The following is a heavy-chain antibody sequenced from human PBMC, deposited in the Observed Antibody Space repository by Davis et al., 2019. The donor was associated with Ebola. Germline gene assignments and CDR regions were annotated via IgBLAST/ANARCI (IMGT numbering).Heavy chain of an antibody. D-gene: IGHD3-22*01. CDR1: GFTFSSYG. V-gene: IGHV3-30*19. Sequence: GGSLRLSCAASGFTFSSYGMHWVRQAPGKGLEWVAVIWYDGSNKYYADSVKGRFTISRDNSKNTLYLQMNSLRAEDTAVYYCARDKIREWITMIVVVITLGGYYFDYWGQGTLVTVSS. CDR3: ARDKIREWITMIVVVITLGGYYFDY. J-gene: IGHJ4*02. CDR2: IWYDGSNK.